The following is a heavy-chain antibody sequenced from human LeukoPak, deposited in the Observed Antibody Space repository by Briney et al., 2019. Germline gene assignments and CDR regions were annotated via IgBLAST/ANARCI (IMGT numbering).Heavy chain of an antibody. D-gene: IGHD2-2*01. CDR2: INDSGGP. CDR1: GGSFNGYH. J-gene: IGHJ4*02. CDR3: ARGPHQHWPLGQF. V-gene: IGHV4-34*01. Sequence: KTSETLSLTWEVNGGSFNGYHGTWIRQSPGRGLGWMVEINDSGGPIYSPSLRSRLTISADTSKNQFSVTLTSVTVADTAVHYCARGPHQHWPLGQFWGQGSLVTVSS.